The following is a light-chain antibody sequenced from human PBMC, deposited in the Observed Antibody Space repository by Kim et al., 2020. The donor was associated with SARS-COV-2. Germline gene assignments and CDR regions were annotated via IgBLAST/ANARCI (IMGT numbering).Light chain of an antibody. CDR3: SSYSTTTVL. J-gene: IGLJ2*01. V-gene: IGLV2-14*01. Sequence: QSALTQPASVSESPGQSITISCTGTNSDVGSYNRVSWYQQHPGKDPKLMIYDVSKRPSGVSTRFFGSKSGNPASLTISGLQVEDEADYYCSSYSTTTVLFGGGTQLTV. CDR1: NSDVGSYNR. CDR2: DVS.